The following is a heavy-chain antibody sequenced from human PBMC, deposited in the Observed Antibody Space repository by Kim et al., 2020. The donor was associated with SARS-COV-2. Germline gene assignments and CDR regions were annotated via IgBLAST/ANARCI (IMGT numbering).Heavy chain of an antibody. CDR1: GGSISSGGYS. V-gene: IGHV4-30-2*01. Sequence: SETLSLTCAVSGGSISSGGYSWSWIRQPPGKGLEWIGYIYHSGSTYYNPSLKSRVTISVDRSKNQFSLKLSSVTAADTAVYYCARAVGADSSGYRWYFDLWGRGTLVTVSS. CDR3: ARAVGADSSGYRWYFDL. CDR2: IYHSGST. D-gene: IGHD3-22*01. J-gene: IGHJ2*01.